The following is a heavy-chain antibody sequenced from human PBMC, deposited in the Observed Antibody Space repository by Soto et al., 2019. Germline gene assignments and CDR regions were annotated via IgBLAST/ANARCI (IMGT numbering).Heavy chain of an antibody. D-gene: IGHD3-10*01. CDR1: GASISSSNW. V-gene: IGHV4-4*02. J-gene: IGHJ4*02. CDR3: ATSRGSGRLDN. CDR2: IYHSGST. Sequence: QVQLQESGPGLVKPSGTLSLTCAVSGASISSSNWWTWVRQPPGKGLEWIGEIYHSGSTNYNPSLMSRVTISIDKSKNHFSLRLSSVTAADTAVYYCATSRGSGRLDNWGQGTLVTVSS.